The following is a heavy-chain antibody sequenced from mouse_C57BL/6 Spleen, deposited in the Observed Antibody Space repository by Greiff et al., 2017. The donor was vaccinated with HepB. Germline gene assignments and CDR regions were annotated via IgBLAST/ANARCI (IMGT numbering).Heavy chain of an antibody. V-gene: IGHV1-81*01. CDR1: GYTFTSYG. J-gene: IGHJ4*01. Sequence: VQLQESGAELARPGASVKLSCKASGYTFTSYGISWVKQRTGQGLEWIGEIYPRSGNTYYNEKFKGKATLTADKSSSTAYMELRSLTSEDSAVYFCATGTGAMDYWGQGTSVTDSS. CDR2: IYPRSGNT. D-gene: IGHD4-1*01. CDR3: ATGTGAMDY.